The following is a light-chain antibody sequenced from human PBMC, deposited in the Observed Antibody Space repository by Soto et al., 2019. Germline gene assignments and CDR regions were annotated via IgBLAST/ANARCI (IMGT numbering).Light chain of an antibody. CDR1: QRVLYSSNNKNY. J-gene: IGKJ1*01. Sequence: DIVMTHSPSSLSVSLGERATINCKSSQRVLYSSNNKNYLAWYQQKPGQPPKALIYWASTRESGVPDRFSGSGSGTDFTLTISSLQAEDVAVYYCQQYYTTPWTFGQGTKVDIK. CDR3: QQYYTTPWT. CDR2: WAS. V-gene: IGKV4-1*01.